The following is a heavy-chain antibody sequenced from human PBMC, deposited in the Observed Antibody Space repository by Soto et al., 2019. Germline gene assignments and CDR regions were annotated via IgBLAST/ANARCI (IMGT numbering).Heavy chain of an antibody. J-gene: IGHJ5*02. Sequence: QLVLQESGSGLVRPSQTLSLTCSVSGGSINSGRSSWNWIRQSPGKGLEWIAYIYHSGSTYYNPSLKSRVTISVDRSENQFSLKLTSVSAADTAVYYCVRESTTSCPNGFDTWGPGILVTVSS. CDR2: IYHSGST. D-gene: IGHD2-8*01. CDR1: GGSINSGRSS. CDR3: VRESTTSCPNGFDT. V-gene: IGHV4-30-2*06.